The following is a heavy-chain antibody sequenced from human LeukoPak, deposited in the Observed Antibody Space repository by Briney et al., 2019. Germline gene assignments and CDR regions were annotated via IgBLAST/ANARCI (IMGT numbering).Heavy chain of an antibody. CDR2: INPNSGDT. CDR1: VYTFTGYS. CDR3: ARTGRFVSPYYYMDV. V-gene: IGHV1-2*02. J-gene: IGHJ6*03. D-gene: IGHD3-3*01. Sequence: VASVKVSCKAFVYTFTGYSMYWVRQAPGQGLEWMGWINPNSGDTNYAQKFQGRVTMTRDTSISTAYMELSRLRSDDTAVYYCARTGRFVSPYYYMDVWGKGTTVTVSS.